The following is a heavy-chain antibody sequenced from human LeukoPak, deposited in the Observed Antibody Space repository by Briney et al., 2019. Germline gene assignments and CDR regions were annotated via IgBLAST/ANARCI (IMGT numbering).Heavy chain of an antibody. V-gene: IGHV3-53*01. CDR1: GFTVSSNY. CDR2: IYSGGST. Sequence: GGSLRLSCAASGFTVSSNYMSWVRQAPGKGLEWVSVIYSGGSTYYADSVKGRFTISRDNSKNTLYLQMNSLRAEDTAVYYCARDTGFDWGIDYWGQGTLVTVSS. CDR3: ARDTGFDWGIDY. J-gene: IGHJ4*02. D-gene: IGHD7-27*01.